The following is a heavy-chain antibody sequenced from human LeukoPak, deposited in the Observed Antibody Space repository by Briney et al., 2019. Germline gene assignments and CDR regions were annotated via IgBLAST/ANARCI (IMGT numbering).Heavy chain of an antibody. CDR3: AKEHSEWELLVGWFDP. CDR1: GYTLTELS. CDR2: FDPEDGET. V-gene: IGHV1-24*01. J-gene: IGHJ5*02. D-gene: IGHD1-26*01. Sequence: ASVKVSCKVSGYTLTELSMHWVRQAPGKGLEWMGGFDPEDGETIYAHKFQGRVTMTEDTSTDTAYMELSSLRSEDTAVYYCAKEHSEWELLVGWFDPWGQGTLVTVSS.